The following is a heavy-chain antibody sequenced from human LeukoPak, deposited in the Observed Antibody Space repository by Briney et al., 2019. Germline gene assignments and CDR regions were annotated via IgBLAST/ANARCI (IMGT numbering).Heavy chain of an antibody. D-gene: IGHD6-25*01. CDR2: ISISGNMI. CDR3: AKGDGSWSYYYGMDV. Sequence: GGSLRLSCAASGFTFSSYSMNWVRQAPGKGLEWVSYISISGNMIYYADSVKGRFTISRDNSKNTLYLQMNSLRAEDTAVYYCAKGDGSWSYYYGMDVWGQGTTVTVSS. V-gene: IGHV3-48*01. CDR1: GFTFSSYS. J-gene: IGHJ6*02.